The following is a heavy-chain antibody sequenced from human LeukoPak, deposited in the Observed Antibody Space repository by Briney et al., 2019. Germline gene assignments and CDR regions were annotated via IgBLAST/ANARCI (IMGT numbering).Heavy chain of an antibody. CDR1: GASISSYY. Sequence: PSETLSLTCTVSGASISSYYWSWIRQPPGKGLEWIGYIYYTGSTTYSPSLRSRVTISIDTSKSQFSLKLNSVTAADTAVYYCARGTEGLGDWGQGTLVTVSA. CDR2: IYYTGST. V-gene: IGHV4-59*01. CDR3: ARGTEGLGD. J-gene: IGHJ4*02. D-gene: IGHD3-16*01.